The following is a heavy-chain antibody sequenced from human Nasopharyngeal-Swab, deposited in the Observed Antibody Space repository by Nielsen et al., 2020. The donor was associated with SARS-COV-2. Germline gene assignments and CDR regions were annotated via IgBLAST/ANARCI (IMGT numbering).Heavy chain of an antibody. J-gene: IGHJ6*03. D-gene: IGHD2-2*01. CDR3: ARRKEGVVPAALGMVFYYYYYMDV. Sequence: SETLSLTCTVSGGSISSYYWSWIRQPPGKGLEWIGEINHSGSTNYNPSLKSRVTISVDTSKNQFSLKLSSVTAADTAVFYCARRKEGVVPAALGMVFYYYYYMDVWGKGTTVTVSS. V-gene: IGHV4-34*01. CDR1: GGSISSYY. CDR2: INHSGST.